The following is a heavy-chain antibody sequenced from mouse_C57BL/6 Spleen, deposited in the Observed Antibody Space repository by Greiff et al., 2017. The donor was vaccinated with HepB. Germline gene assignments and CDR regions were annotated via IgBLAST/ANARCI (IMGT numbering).Heavy chain of an antibody. V-gene: IGHV1-69*01. CDR3: ARTYYYGSSYRYAMDY. CDR1: GYTFTSYW. Sequence: VQLQQPGAELVMPGASVKLSCKASGYTFTSYWMHWVKQRPGQGLEWIGEIDPSDSYTNYNQKFKGKSTLTVDKSSSTAYMQLSSLTSEDSAVYYCARTYYYGSSYRYAMDYWGQGTSVTVSS. D-gene: IGHD1-1*01. J-gene: IGHJ4*01. CDR2: IDPSDSYT.